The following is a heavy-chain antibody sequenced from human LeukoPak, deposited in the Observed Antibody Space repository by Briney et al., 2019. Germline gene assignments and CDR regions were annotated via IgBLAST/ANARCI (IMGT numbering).Heavy chain of an antibody. V-gene: IGHV3-21*01. D-gene: IGHD3-22*01. CDR2: ISSSSSYI. Sequence: GGSLRLSCAASGSTFSSYSMNWVRQAPGKGLEWVSSISSSSSYIYYADSVKGRFTISRDNAKNSLYLQMNSLRAEDTAVYYCARDGKDYYDSSGYLQNPNFDYWGQGTLVTVSS. CDR1: GSTFSSYS. CDR3: ARDGKDYYDSSGYLQNPNFDY. J-gene: IGHJ4*02.